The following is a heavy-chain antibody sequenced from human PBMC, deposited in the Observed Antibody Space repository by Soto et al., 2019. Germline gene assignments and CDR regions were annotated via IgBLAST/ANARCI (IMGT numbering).Heavy chain of an antibody. D-gene: IGHD5-18*01. CDR1: GGSVSSGSYY. J-gene: IGHJ5*02. Sequence: NPSETLSLTCTVSGGSVSSGSYYWSWIRQPPGKGLEWIGYIYYSGSTNYNPSLKSRVTISVDTSKNQFSLKLSSVTAADTAVYYCAREGIHVDTAMGGNWFDPWGQGTLVTVSS. CDR2: IYYSGST. CDR3: AREGIHVDTAMGGNWFDP. V-gene: IGHV4-61*01.